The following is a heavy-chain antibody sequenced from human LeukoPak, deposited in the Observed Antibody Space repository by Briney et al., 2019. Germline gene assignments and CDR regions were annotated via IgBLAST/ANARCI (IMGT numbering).Heavy chain of an antibody. D-gene: IGHD1-26*01. Sequence: GASVKVSCKASGGTFSSYAISWVRQAPGQGLEWMGGIIPIFGTANYAQKYQGRVTITADESTSTAYMELRSLRSDDTAVYYCARDLGEVGASRFDPWGQGTLVTVPS. CDR3: ARDLGEVGASRFDP. CDR1: GGTFSSYA. J-gene: IGHJ5*02. V-gene: IGHV1-69*13. CDR2: IIPIFGTA.